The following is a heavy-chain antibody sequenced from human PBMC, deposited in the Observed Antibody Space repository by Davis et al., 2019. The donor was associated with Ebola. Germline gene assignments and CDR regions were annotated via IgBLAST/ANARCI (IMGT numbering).Heavy chain of an antibody. V-gene: IGHV1-2*02. CDR2: ISPNSGGT. CDR3: ATQPINGNMALV. D-gene: IGHD1-20*01. CDR1: GYTFTGYY. Sequence: ASVKVSCKASGYTFTGYYMHWMRQAPGQGLEWMGWISPNSGGTSYAQKFQGRVTMTRDTSITTAYMDLSSLRSEDTAVYYCATQPINGNMALVWGQGTLVTVSS. J-gene: IGHJ4*02.